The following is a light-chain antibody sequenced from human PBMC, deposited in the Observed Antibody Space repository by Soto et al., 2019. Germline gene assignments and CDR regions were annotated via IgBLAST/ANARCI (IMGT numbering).Light chain of an antibody. CDR3: VLDMGSGISL. Sequence: QTVVTQAPSFSVSPGGTVTFTCGLSSGSVSTSYYPSWYQQTPGQAPRILIYNTDTRSSGVPDRFSGSILGNKAALTIAGAQADDEVDYYCVLDMGSGISLFGGGTKLTVL. CDR1: SGSVSTSYY. J-gene: IGLJ2*01. V-gene: IGLV8-61*01. CDR2: NTD.